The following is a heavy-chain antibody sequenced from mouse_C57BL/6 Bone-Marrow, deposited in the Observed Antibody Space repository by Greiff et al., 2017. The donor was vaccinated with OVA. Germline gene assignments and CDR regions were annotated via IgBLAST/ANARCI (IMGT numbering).Heavy chain of an antibody. J-gene: IGHJ3*01. V-gene: IGHV1-64*01. CDR1: GYTFTSYW. CDR3: ARRGDGSAWFAY. Sequence: QVQLQQSGAELVKPGASVKLSCKASGYTFTSYWMHWVKQRPGQGLEWIGMIHPNSGSTNYNEKFKSKATLTVDKSSSTAYMQLSSLTSEDSAVYHCARRGDGSAWFAYWGQGTLVTVSA. D-gene: IGHD2-3*01. CDR2: IHPNSGST.